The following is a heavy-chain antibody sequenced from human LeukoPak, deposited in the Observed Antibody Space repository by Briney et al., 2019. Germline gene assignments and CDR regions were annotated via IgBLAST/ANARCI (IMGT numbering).Heavy chain of an antibody. Sequence: SETLSLTCTVSGGSISSYYWSWIRQPAGKGLEWNGRIYTSGSTNYNPSLKSRVTMSVDTSKNQFSLKVSSVTGADTAVYHCAREREYYDFWSGPYYYGMDVWGQGTTVTVSS. V-gene: IGHV4-4*07. CDR2: IYTSGST. J-gene: IGHJ6*02. CDR1: GGSISSYY. D-gene: IGHD3-3*01. CDR3: AREREYYDFWSGPYYYGMDV.